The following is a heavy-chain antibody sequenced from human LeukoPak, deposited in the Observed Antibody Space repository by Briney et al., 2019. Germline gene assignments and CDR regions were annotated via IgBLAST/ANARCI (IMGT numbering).Heavy chain of an antibody. CDR2: IRYDGSNK. J-gene: IGHJ4*02. CDR1: GFTFSSYG. V-gene: IGHV3-30*02. D-gene: IGHD2-21*02. CDR3: AKDRGGDCYACFDY. Sequence: GGSLRLSCAASGFTFSSYGMHWVRQAPGKGLKWVAFIRYDGSNKYYADSVKGRFTISRDNSKNTLYLQMNSLRAEDTAVYYCAKDRGGDCYACFDYWGQGTLVTVSS.